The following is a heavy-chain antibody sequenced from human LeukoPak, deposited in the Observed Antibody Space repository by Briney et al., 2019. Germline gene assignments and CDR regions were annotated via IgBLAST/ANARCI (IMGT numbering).Heavy chain of an antibody. Sequence: ASVKVSCKASGGTFITYTINWVRQAPGQGLEWMGGIIPIFGTANYAQKFQGRITITTDDSTSTAYMELSSLRSEDTAVYYCATYMLRDNWNVHTFDSWGQGALVTVSS. CDR3: ATYMLRDNWNVHTFDS. V-gene: IGHV1-69*05. J-gene: IGHJ4*02. CDR1: GGTFITYT. D-gene: IGHD1-1*01. CDR2: IIPIFGTA.